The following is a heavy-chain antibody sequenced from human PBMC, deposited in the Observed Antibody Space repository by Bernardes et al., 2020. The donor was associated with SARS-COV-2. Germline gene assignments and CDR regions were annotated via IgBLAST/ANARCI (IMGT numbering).Heavy chain of an antibody. CDR1: GFTFRDFW. CDR3: ARSLFPDFWSGHYSGRGRKYHYNGMDV. CDR2: MSEDGNEK. D-gene: IGHD3-3*01. V-gene: IGHV3-7*03. Sequence: GGSLRLSCAASGFTFRDFWMTWVRQAPGKGLEWVAQMSEDGNEKYYVDSVKGRFTISRDRAKKSLYLQMNSLRVEDTAVYYCARSLFPDFWSGHYSGRGRKYHYNGMDVWGQGTTVIVS. J-gene: IGHJ6*02.